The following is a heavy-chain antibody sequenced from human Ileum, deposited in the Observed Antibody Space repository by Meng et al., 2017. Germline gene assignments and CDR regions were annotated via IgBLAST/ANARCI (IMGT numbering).Heavy chain of an antibody. Sequence: GAGPAQVKPSGHLSLACTVAGDSLGTHYLSWIRQPPGKGLEWIGYVFYSGSTNYNPSLKSRVAISVDTSKNQVSLKLTSVTAADTAVYYCARSFHESSWGSYRYLFGLWGQGALVTVSS. V-gene: IGHV4-59*11. CDR2: VFYSGST. CDR3: ARSFHESSWGSYRYLFGL. J-gene: IGHJ4*02. D-gene: IGHD3-16*02. CDR1: GDSLGTHY.